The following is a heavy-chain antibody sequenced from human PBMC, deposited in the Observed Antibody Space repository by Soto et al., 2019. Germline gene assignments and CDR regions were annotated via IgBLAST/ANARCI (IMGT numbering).Heavy chain of an antibody. D-gene: IGHD3-3*01. CDR1: GGSISSYY. CDR3: ARTYYNFWSGSGGYIDV. Sequence: PSETLSLTCTVSGGSISSYYWSWIRQPPGKGLEWIGYIYYSGSTNYNPSLKSRVTISVDTSKNQFSLKLSSVTAADTAVYYCARTYYNFWSGSGGYIDVWGKGTTVTVSS. CDR2: IYYSGST. V-gene: IGHV4-59*01. J-gene: IGHJ6*03.